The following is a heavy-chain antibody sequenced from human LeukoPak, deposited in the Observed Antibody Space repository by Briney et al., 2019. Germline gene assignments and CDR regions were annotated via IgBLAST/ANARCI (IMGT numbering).Heavy chain of an antibody. CDR3: ASWPYSSSWYGHVY. J-gene: IGHJ4*02. CDR1: GFTFSSYE. D-gene: IGHD6-13*01. Sequence: GSLRLSCAASGFTFSSYEMNWVRQAPGKGLEWVSYISSSGSTIYYADSVKGRFTISRDNAKNSLYLQMNSLRAEDTAVYYCASWPYSSSWYGHVYWGQGTLVTVSS. V-gene: IGHV3-48*03. CDR2: ISSSGSTI.